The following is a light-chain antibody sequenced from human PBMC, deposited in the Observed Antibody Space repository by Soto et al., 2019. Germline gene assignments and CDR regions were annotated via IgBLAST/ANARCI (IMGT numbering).Light chain of an antibody. CDR3: QPCRAWPRT. V-gene: IGKV3-11*01. CDR2: DVF. J-gene: IGKJ1*01. Sequence: EVLLTQSPATLSLSPGARATLSCIASQRVSDYLAWYQQKPGQPPSLLIYDVFYRATGTPVRFSGSGFGTDFTLIISRLETEDLAVYDCQPCRAWPRTSGQGTKVEFK. CDR1: QRVSDY.